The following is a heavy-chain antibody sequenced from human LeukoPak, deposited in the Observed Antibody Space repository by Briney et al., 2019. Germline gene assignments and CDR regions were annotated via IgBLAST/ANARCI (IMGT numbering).Heavy chain of an antibody. V-gene: IGHV3-9*01. CDR3: ARESAWFGELSLDY. CDR1: GFTFDDYA. CDR2: ISWNSGSI. Sequence: GGSLRLSCAASGFTFDDYAMHWVRQAPGKGLEWVSGISWNSGSIGYADSVKGRFTISRDNAKNSLYLQMNSLRAEDTAVYYCARESAWFGELSLDYWGQGTLVTVSS. J-gene: IGHJ4*02. D-gene: IGHD3-10*01.